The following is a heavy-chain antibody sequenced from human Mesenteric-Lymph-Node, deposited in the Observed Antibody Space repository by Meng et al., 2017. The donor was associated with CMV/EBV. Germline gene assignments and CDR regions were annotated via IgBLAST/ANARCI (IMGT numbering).Heavy chain of an antibody. V-gene: IGHV3-21*01. CDR1: GFTFSSYS. J-gene: IGHJ5*02. CDR2: ISSSSSYI. Sequence: EVLLVESGGGLVKPGGALRISWAASGFTFSSYSMNWVRQAPGKGLEWVSSISSSSSYIYYADSVKGRFTISRDNAKNSLYLQMNSLRAEDTAVYYCARVSLAAAGTFWCDPWGQGTLVTVSS. CDR3: ARVSLAAAGTFWCDP. D-gene: IGHD6-13*01.